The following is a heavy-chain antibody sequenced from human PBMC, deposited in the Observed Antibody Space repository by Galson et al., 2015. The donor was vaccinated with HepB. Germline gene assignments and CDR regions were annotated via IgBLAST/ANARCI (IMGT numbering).Heavy chain of an antibody. CDR1: GFTFSSYS. D-gene: IGHD3-3*01. CDR3: ARPTDYDFWSGYAPAFDI. CDR2: ISSSSSYI. J-gene: IGHJ3*02. Sequence: SLRLSCAASGFTFSSYSMNWVRQAPGKGLEWVSSISSSSSYIYYADSVKGRFTISRDNAKNSLYLQMNSLRAEDTAVYYCARPTDYDFWSGYAPAFDIWGQGTMVTVSS. V-gene: IGHV3-21*01.